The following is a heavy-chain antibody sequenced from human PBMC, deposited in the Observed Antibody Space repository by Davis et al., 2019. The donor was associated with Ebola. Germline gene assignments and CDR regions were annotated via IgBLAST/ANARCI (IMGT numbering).Heavy chain of an antibody. V-gene: IGHV3-33*01. CDR2: SLNDETTQ. CDR1: GLSLAPYG. CDR3: ARDGIYRGNSDFDY. J-gene: IGHJ4*02. Sequence: GESLKISCAISGLSLAPYGMHWVRQAPGKGLEWVSMSLNDETTQYYGESVRGRFTISRDNSNNMIYLQMNSLRAEDTAVYYCARDGIYRGNSDFDYWGQGISVTVSS. D-gene: IGHD4-23*01.